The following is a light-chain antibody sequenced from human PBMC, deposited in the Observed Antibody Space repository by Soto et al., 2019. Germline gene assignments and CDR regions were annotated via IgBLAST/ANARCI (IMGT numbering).Light chain of an antibody. CDR2: DAS. CDR3: QQRSNWPPYT. J-gene: IGKJ2*01. Sequence: EIVLTQSPATLSLSPGERATLSCRASQSVSSYLAWYQQKPGQAPRLLIYDASNRATGIPARFSGSGSGTDCTLTISSLEPEDFAVYYCQQRSNWPPYTFGQGPKLEIK. CDR1: QSVSSY. V-gene: IGKV3-11*01.